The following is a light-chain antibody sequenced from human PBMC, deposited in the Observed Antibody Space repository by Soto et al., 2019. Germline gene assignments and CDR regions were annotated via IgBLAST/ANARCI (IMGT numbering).Light chain of an antibody. J-gene: IGKJ1*01. CDR2: DAS. CDR3: LQHKSYQGT. CDR1: QPISNY. Sequence: IHMTQSPSAMSASVGYRVIITCRCIQPISNYFAWFQQKPGQAPKRLIYDASTLQXXVTSRFSGSGSGTEFSLTIDTLEPEDFATYFCLQHKSYQGTFGQGTKVDIK. V-gene: IGKV1-17*03.